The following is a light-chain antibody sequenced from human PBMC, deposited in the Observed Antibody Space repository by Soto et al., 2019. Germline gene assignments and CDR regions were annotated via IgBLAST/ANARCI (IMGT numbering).Light chain of an antibody. CDR2: GAS. CDR1: QSVSSSY. Sequence: EIVLTQSPGTLSLSPGERATLSCRASQSVSSSYLAWYQQKPGQAPRLLIYGASSRATGIPARFSGSGSGTEFTLTISSLQPEDFAFYYCQQYNNWPPFAFGPGTKVEIK. V-gene: IGKV3-15*01. CDR3: QQYNNWPPFA. J-gene: IGKJ3*01.